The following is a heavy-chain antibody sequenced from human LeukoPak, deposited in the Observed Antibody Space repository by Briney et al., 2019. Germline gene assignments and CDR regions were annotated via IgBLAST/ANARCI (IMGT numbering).Heavy chain of an antibody. D-gene: IGHD2-2*01. CDR2: LYYSGST. CDR3: ASLIVVVPAAEIGRPEPHRVFDY. CDR1: GGSISSSSYY. J-gene: IGHJ4*02. Sequence: SETLSLTCNVSGGSISSSSYYWRWIRQAPGKGLEWIGSLYYSGSTHYNPSLKSRVTITVDTSKNQFSLKLSSVTAADTAVYYCASLIVVVPAAEIGRPEPHRVFDYWGQGTLVTVSS. V-gene: IGHV4-39*01.